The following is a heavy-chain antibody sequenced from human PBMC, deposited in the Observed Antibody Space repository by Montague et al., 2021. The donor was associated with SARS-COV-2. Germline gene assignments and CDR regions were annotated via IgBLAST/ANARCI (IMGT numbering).Heavy chain of an antibody. Sequence: SETLSLTCTVSGGSVRSAIYYWGWIRQPPEKGLEWIGRVYYTGRTSYNSSLMGRVTISVDTSQNQFSLKLNSVTAADTAVYFCARHKRVVEREPLGGMDVWGQWTTVIVSS. CDR2: VYYTGRT. CDR3: ARHKRVVEREPLGGMDV. V-gene: IGHV4-39*01. D-gene: IGHD1-26*01. CDR1: GGSVRSAIYY. J-gene: IGHJ6*02.